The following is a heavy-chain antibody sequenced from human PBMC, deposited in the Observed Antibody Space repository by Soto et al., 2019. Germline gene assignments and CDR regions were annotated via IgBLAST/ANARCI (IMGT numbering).Heavy chain of an antibody. D-gene: IGHD4-17*01. V-gene: IGHV4-4*02. Sequence: PSETLSLTCTVSGGSMSSSNWWNWVRQTPGKGLEWIGEAHQSGRTNYNPSLKSRVTISVDKSKNRFSLNLSSVTAADTAVYYCARQRRIEGDYGEYKHIDYWGQGTLVTVSS. CDR2: AHQSGRT. CDR3: ARQRRIEGDYGEYKHIDY. J-gene: IGHJ4*02. CDR1: GGSMSSSNW.